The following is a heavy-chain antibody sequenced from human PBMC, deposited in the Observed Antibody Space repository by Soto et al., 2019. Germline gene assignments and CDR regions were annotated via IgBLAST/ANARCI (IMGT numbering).Heavy chain of an antibody. J-gene: IGHJ4*02. CDR1: GGSISSSTYY. V-gene: IGHV4-39*02. CDR3: ARDGDVNTGFGKDY. D-gene: IGHD3-16*01. CDR2: MYYTGNK. Sequence: PSETLSLTCTVSGGSISSSTYYWDWIRQPPGKGLEWIGAMYYTGNKNYNPSLESRVTMSVDTSKNQFSLKLSSVTPTDTAVYYCARDGDVNTGFGKDYWGQGTLVTVSS.